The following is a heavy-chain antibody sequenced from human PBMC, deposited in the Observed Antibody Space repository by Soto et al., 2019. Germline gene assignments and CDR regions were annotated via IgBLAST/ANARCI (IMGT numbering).Heavy chain of an antibody. CDR1: GGSISSGDYY. CDR3: ARVEDTMGRGYWFDP. J-gene: IGHJ5*02. CDR2: IYYSGST. V-gene: IGHV4-30-4*01. D-gene: IGHD3-10*01. Sequence: QVQLQESGPGLVKPSQTLSLTCTVSGGSISSGDYYWSWIRQPPGKGLEWIGYIYYSGSTYYNPSLKSRVTISVDTSKNQFSLKLSSVTAADTAVYYCARVEDTMGRGYWFDPWGQETLVTVSS.